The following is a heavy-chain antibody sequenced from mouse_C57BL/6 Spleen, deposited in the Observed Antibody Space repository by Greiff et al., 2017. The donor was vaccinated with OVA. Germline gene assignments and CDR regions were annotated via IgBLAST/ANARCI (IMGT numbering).Heavy chain of an antibody. CDR2: IYPGDGDT. J-gene: IGHJ1*03. CDR3: ARSAITTVVATRWYFDV. V-gene: IGHV1-82*01. D-gene: IGHD1-1*01. Sequence: VQLQQSGPELVKPGASVKISCKASGYAFSSSWMNWVKQRPGKGLEWIGRIYPGDGDTNYNGKFKGKATLTADKSSSTAYMQLSSLTSEDSAVYFCARSAITTVVATRWYFDVWGTGTTVTVSS. CDR1: GYAFSSSW.